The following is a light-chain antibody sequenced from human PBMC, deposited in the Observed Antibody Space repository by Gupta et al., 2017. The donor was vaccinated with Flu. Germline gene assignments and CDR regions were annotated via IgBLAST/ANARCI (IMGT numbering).Light chain of an antibody. Sequence: SYELIQPPSVSVSPGQAASITCSGDALPRKYNYWYQKKSGQAPVLVIYEDDKRPSGIPERFSGSSSGTLATLTISGAQVEDEADYYCCSTDNSGHHWVFGGGTRLTVL. V-gene: IGLV3-10*01. CDR2: EDD. CDR3: CSTDNSGHHWV. J-gene: IGLJ3*02. CDR1: ALPRKY.